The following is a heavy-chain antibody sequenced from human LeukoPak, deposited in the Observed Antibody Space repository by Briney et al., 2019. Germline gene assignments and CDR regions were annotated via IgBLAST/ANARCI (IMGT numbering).Heavy chain of an antibody. D-gene: IGHD3-22*01. CDR1: GFTFSDYF. CDR3: AKDRGITMIVVGDHFDY. V-gene: IGHV3-11*05. CDR2: ISGRGNYV. Sequence: KSGGSLRLSCAASGFTFSDYFMSWVRQAPGKGLEWLSYISGRGNYVDYAESLKGRITISRDNAKNSLYLQMNSLRAEDTAVYYCAKDRGITMIVVGDHFDYWGQGTLVTVSS. J-gene: IGHJ4*02.